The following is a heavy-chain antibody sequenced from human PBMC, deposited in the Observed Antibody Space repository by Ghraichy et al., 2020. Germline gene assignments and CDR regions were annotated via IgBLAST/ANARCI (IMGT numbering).Heavy chain of an antibody. J-gene: IGHJ4*02. V-gene: IGHV3-11*06. Sequence: GGSLRLSCAASGFTFSDYYMSWIRQAPGKGLEWVAYSNGASYTNYADSVKGRITISRDNAKNSLYLQMNSLRAEDTAIYYCARLAYCSSATCSGSGGLGYFDYWGQGTLVTVSS. D-gene: IGHD2-2*01. CDR3: ARLAYCSSATCSGSGGLGYFDY. CDR2: SNGASYT. CDR1: GFTFSDYY.